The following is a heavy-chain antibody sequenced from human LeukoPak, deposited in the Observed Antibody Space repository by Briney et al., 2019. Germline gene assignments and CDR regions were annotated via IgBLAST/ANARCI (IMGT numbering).Heavy chain of an antibody. J-gene: IGHJ3*02. V-gene: IGHV4-38-2*01. CDR1: GYSISSGYY. D-gene: IGHD3-3*01. Sequence: PSGTLSLTCAVSGYSISSGYYWGWTRQPPGKGLDWFGGIYQSGSNYYNPSLKSRVTISVDPSKNQFSQKLSSVTAADTAVYYCARTYYDFWSGFNAFDIWGQGTMVTVSS. CDR3: ARTYYDFWSGFNAFDI. CDR2: IYQSGSN.